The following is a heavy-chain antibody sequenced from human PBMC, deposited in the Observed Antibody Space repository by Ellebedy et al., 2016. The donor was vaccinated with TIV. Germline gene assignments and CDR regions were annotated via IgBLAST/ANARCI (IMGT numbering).Heavy chain of an antibody. V-gene: IGHV3-30*18. J-gene: IGHJ4*02. CDR3: AKAHIQLRLPSNY. D-gene: IGHD5-18*01. Sequence: GESLKISCAASGLTFSSYGMHWVRQAPGKGLEWVAVISYDGSNKYYADSVNGRFTISRNNSKNTLYLQMNSLRAEDTAVYYCAKAHIQLRLPSNYWGQGTLVTVSS. CDR1: GLTFSSYG. CDR2: ISYDGSNK.